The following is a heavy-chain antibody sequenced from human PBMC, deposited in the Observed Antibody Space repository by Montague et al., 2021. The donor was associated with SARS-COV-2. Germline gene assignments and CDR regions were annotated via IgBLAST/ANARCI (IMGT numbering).Heavy chain of an antibody. Sequence: SEILSLTCSVSGDSVNRNYWSWVRQPPGKGLEWLGYIFYSGSTYNPSLNSRVTMSLDTSKNHFSLNLISVTAADTAVYYCAKASRGYGGDFDSWGQGTLVIVSS. CDR1: GDSVNRNY. CDR3: AKASRGYGGDFDS. CDR2: IFYSGST. J-gene: IGHJ4*02. D-gene: IGHD4-23*01. V-gene: IGHV4-59*02.